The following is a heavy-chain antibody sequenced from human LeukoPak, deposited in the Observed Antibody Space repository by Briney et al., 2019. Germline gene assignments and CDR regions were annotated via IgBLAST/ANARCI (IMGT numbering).Heavy chain of an antibody. CDR3: ARYCSSTSCYEEIFDY. V-gene: IGHV1-46*01. J-gene: IGHJ4*02. D-gene: IGHD2-2*01. CDR1: GYSFTNYY. CDR2: INPSGGST. Sequence: ASVKVSCKASGYSFTNYYMHWVRQAPGQGLEWVGVINPSGGSTSYAQKFQGRVTMTRDTFTSTVYMELSSLRSEDTAVYYCARYCSSTSCYEEIFDYWGQGTLVTVSS.